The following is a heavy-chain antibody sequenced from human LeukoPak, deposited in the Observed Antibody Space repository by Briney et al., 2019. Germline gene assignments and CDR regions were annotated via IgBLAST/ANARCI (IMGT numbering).Heavy chain of an antibody. D-gene: IGHD3-16*01. CDR2: ISGSSGST. CDR3: AKGGRYNDY. Sequence: GGTLRLSCAASGFTFSSYGMSWVRQAPGKVLEWVSAISGSSGSTYYADSVKGRFTISRDNSKNTLYLQMNSLRAEDTAVYYCAKGGRYNDYWGQGTLVTVSS. J-gene: IGHJ4*02. V-gene: IGHV3-23*01. CDR1: GFTFSSYG.